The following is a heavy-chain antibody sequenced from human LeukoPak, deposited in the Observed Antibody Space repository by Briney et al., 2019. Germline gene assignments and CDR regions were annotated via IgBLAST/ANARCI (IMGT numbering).Heavy chain of an antibody. V-gene: IGHV4-39*07. CDR2: ASYSGNT. D-gene: IGHD3-10*01. CDR3: ARPTMVRGAPGSYYMDV. J-gene: IGHJ6*03. Sequence: SETLSFTCTVSGASISSSTYYWGWIRQPPGKGLEWIGSASYSGNTYYNPSLKSRVTILVDTSKNQFSLKMTSVTAADTAVYYCARPTMVRGAPGSYYMDVWGKGTTVTISS. CDR1: GASISSSTYY.